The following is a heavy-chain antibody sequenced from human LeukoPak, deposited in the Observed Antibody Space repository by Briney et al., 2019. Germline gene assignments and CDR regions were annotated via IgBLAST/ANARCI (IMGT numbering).Heavy chain of an antibody. Sequence: PSETLSLTCTVSGGSISSYYWSWIRQPPGKGLEWIGEINHSGSSNYNPSLKSRVTISVDTSKNQFSLKLSSVTAADTAVYYCARGVSINSNINWFDPWGQGTLVTASS. CDR2: INHSGSS. D-gene: IGHD5/OR15-5a*01. CDR3: ARGVSINSNINWFDP. V-gene: IGHV4-34*01. CDR1: GGSISSYY. J-gene: IGHJ5*02.